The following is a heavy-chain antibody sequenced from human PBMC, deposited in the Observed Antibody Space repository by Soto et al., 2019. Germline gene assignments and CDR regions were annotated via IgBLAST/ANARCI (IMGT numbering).Heavy chain of an antibody. V-gene: IGHV4-39*01. D-gene: IGHD1-26*01. CDR3: ARLYTGSYYDY. CDR2: IYYSGST. CDR1: GGSISTPNYY. J-gene: IGHJ4*02. Sequence: QLQLQESGPGLVKPSETLSLTCTVSGGSISTPNYYWGWIRQPPGKGLEWIGSIYYSGSTYYNPSLKSRVTISVDTSRTQFSLRLTSVTAADTAVYYCARLYTGSYYDYWGQGTLVTVSS.